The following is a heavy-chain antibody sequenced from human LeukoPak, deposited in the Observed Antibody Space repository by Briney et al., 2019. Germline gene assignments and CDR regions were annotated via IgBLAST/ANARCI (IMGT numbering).Heavy chain of an antibody. Sequence: GGSLRLSCAASGFTLSDYYMGWIRQAPGKGLEWVSYSSGSGSTIYYADSVKGRFAISRDNAKNSLYLQMNSLRAEDTAVYYCARRRDFIDYWGQGTLVAVSS. CDR2: SSGSGSTI. CDR1: GFTLSDYY. D-gene: IGHD3/OR15-3a*01. CDR3: ARRRDFIDY. V-gene: IGHV3-11*01. J-gene: IGHJ4*02.